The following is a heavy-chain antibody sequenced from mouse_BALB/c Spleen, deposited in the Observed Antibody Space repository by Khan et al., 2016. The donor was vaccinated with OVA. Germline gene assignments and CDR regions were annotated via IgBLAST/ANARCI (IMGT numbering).Heavy chain of an antibody. CDR3: ARVCSRYKDAMDY. CDR2: INYSGST. Sequence: EVQLQESGPGLVKPSQSLSLTCTVTGYSITSDYAWNWIRQFPGNKLEWMGSINYSGSTNYNPSLKSRISITRDTSKNQFFLQLNSVTTEDTATYYCARVCSRYKDAMDYWGQGTAVTVSS. D-gene: IGHD1-1*01. J-gene: IGHJ4*01. V-gene: IGHV3-2*02. CDR1: GYSITSDYA.